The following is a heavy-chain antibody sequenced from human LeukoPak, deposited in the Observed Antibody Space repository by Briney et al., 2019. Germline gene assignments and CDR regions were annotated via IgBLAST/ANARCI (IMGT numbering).Heavy chain of an antibody. CDR1: GGSISSYY. V-gene: IGHV4-59*01. D-gene: IGHD4-17*01. CDR3: ARDSPLTTVTTFPYWYFDL. Sequence: PSETLSLTCTVSGGSISSYYWSWLRQPPGKGLEWIGYIYYSGSTNYNPSLKSRVTISVDTSKNQFSLKLSSVTAADTAVYYCARDSPLTTVTTFPYWYFDLWGRGTLVTVSS. CDR2: IYYSGST. J-gene: IGHJ2*01.